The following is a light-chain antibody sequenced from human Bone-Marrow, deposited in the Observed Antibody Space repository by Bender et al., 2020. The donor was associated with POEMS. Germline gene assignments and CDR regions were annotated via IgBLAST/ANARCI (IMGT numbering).Light chain of an antibody. CDR2: DVS. CDR1: SSDIGGYNF. Sequence: QSALTQPASVSGSPGQSITISCTGTSSDIGGYNFVSWYQQHPGKAPKLMIYDVSDRTSGVSNRFSGSKSGNTASLTISGLQAEDEADYYCISYTSSHTYVFGTGTKVTVL. CDR3: ISYTSSHTYV. V-gene: IGLV2-14*03. J-gene: IGLJ1*01.